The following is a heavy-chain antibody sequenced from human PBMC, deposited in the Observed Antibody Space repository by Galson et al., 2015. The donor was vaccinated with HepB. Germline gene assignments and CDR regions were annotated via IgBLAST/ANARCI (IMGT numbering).Heavy chain of an antibody. CDR2: ISNSGGST. Sequence: SLRLSCAASGFNFNSYTMHWVRQAPGKGLEYVSAISNSGGSTYYADSVKGRFTISRGNSKNTLFLQVSSLRTEDTAVFYCVKGYSGSHLTAFHIWGQGTMVTVSS. CDR3: VKGYSGSHLTAFHI. D-gene: IGHD1-26*01. CDR1: GFNFNSYT. V-gene: IGHV3-64D*06. J-gene: IGHJ3*02.